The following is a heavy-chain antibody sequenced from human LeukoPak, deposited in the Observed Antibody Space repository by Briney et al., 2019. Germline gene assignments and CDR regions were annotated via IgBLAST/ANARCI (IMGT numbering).Heavy chain of an antibody. V-gene: IGHV3-23*01. Sequence: GGSLRLSCAASGFTFSSYAMSWVRQAPGKGLEWVSAISGSGGSTYYADSVKGRFTISRDNSKNTLYLQMNSLRAEDTAVYYCAKGCPSNHGGNSFYYYYGMDVWGQGTTVTVSS. J-gene: IGHJ6*02. CDR1: GFTFSSYA. CDR3: AKGCPSNHGGNSFYYYYGMDV. D-gene: IGHD4-23*01. CDR2: ISGSGGST.